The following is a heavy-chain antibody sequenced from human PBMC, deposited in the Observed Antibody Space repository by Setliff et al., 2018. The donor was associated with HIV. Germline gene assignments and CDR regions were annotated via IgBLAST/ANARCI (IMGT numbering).Heavy chain of an antibody. Sequence: GGSLRLSCAGSGFTFSSYEMNWVRQAPGKGLEWVSYISSSDSTIYYADFVKGRFTVSRYNAKNSLYLQMNSLRAEDTAVYYCAKDRSGSYSFARDWGQGTLVTVSS. CDR2: ISSSDSTI. CDR1: GFTFSSYE. CDR3: AKDRSGSYSFARD. D-gene: IGHD1-26*01. J-gene: IGHJ4*02. V-gene: IGHV3-48*03.